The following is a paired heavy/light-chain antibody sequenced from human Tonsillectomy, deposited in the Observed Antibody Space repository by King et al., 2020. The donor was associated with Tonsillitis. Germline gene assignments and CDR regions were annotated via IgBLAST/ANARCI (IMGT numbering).Light chain of an antibody. CDR3: MQALQTPWT. Sequence: DIVMTQSPLPLPVTPGEPASISCRSSQSLLHSNGYNYLDWYLQKPGKSPQLLIYLGSNRASGVPDRFSGSGSGTDFTLKISRVEAEDVGVYYCMQALQTPWTFGQGTKVEIK. J-gene: IGKJ1*01. V-gene: IGKV2-28*01. CDR2: LGS. CDR1: QSLLHSNGYNY.
Heavy chain of an antibody. J-gene: IGHJ6*02. CDR2: IYHSGNT. D-gene: IGHD6-13*01. CDR1: GGSISSGSISSSNW. V-gene: IGHV4-4*02. CDR3: ARHRRGAFIAAGGPTPFYYYGMDV. Sequence: QVQLQESGPGLVKPSGTLSLTCGVSGGSISSGSISSSNWWSWVRQPPGKGLEWIGEIYHSGNTNYNPSLKSRVTISVDKSKNQFSLKLSSVTAADTAVYYCARHRRGAFIAAGGPTPFYYYGMDVWGQGTTVTVSS.